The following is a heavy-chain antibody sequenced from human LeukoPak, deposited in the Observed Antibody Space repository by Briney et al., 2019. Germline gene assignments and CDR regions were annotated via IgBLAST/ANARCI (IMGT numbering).Heavy chain of an antibody. J-gene: IGHJ4*02. V-gene: IGHV1-69*04. D-gene: IGHD6-19*01. CDR3: ARKIAVAGTKPLGY. CDR1: GGTFSSYA. Sequence: VASVKVSCKASGGTFSSYAISWVRQAPGQGLEWMGRIIPILGIANYAQKFQGRVTMTRDTSISTAYMELSRLRSDDTAVYYCARKIAVAGTKPLGYWGQGTLVTVSS. CDR2: IIPILGIA.